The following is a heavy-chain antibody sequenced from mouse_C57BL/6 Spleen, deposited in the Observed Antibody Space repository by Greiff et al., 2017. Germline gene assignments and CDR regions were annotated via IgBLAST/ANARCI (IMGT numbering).Heavy chain of an antibody. V-gene: IGHV2-2*01. CDR2: LWSGGST. J-gene: IGHJ3*01. Sequence: VKLMESGPGLVQPSQSLSITCTVSGFSLTSYGVHWVRQSPGKGLEWLGVLWSGGSTDYNAAFISRLSISKDNSKSQVFFKMNSLQADDTAIYYCARRDSNFAWFAYWGQGTLVTVSA. CDR3: ARRDSNFAWFAY. CDR1: GFSLTSYG. D-gene: IGHD2-5*01.